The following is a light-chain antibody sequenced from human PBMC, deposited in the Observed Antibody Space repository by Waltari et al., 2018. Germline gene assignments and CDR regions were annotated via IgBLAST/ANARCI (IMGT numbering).Light chain of an antibody. CDR2: SVS. Sequence: EIVMTQSPLSLAVAPGEPASISCRTSQSLLNSNGYNYLDWFVQKPGESTQLLNYSVSTRSSGVPDRFTGSGSGTDFTLNISSVEAKDVGVYYCMPALRTPLTFSGATTVEIK. CDR1: QSLLNSNGYNY. CDR3: MPALRTPLT. J-gene: IGKJ4*01. V-gene: IGKV2-28*01.